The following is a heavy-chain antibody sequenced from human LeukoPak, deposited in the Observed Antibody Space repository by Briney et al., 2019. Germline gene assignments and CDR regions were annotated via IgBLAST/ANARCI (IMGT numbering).Heavy chain of an antibody. CDR1: GGSISSSSYY. J-gene: IGHJ4*02. D-gene: IGHD3-3*01. CDR3: ARHNLEWLLYVDY. CDR2: IYYSGST. V-gene: IGHV4-39*01. Sequence: SETLSLTCTVSGGSISSSSYYWGWVRQPPGKGLDWFECIYYSGSTYYNPSLKSRVTIPVDTSKNQFSLKLSSVTAADTAVYYCARHNLEWLLYVDYWGQGTLVTVSS.